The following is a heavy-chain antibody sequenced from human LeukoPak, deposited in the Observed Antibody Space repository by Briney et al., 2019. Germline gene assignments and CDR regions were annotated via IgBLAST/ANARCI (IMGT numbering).Heavy chain of an antibody. V-gene: IGHV3-23*01. CDR2: ISDSGGRT. CDR1: GITLSNYG. Sequence: GGSLRLSCAVSGITLSNYGMSWVRQAPGKGLEWGAGISDSGGRTNYADSVKGRVTISRENPKNTLYLQMNSLRAEDTAVYFCAKRGVVIRVILVGFHKEAYYFDSWGQGALVTVSS. J-gene: IGHJ4*02. D-gene: IGHD3-22*01. CDR3: AKRGVVIRVILVGFHKEAYYFDS.